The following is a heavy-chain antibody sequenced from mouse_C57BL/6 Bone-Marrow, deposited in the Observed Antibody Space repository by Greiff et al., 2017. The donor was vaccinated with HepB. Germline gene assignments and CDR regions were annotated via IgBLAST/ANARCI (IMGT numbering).Heavy chain of an antibody. V-gene: IGHV1-26*01. CDR3: ARGWYHKGYFDV. Sequence: VQLQQSGPELVKPGASVKISCKASGYTFTDYYMNWVKQSHGKSLEWIGDINPNNGGTSYNQKFKGKATLTVDKSSSTAYMELRSLTSEDSAVYYCARGWYHKGYFDVWGTGTTVTVSS. D-gene: IGHD2-1*01. CDR2: INPNNGGT. J-gene: IGHJ1*03. CDR1: GYTFTDYY.